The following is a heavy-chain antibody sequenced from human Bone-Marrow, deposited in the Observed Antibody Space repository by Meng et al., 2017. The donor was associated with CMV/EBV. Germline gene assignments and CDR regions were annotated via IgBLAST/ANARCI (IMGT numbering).Heavy chain of an antibody. J-gene: IGHJ4*02. CDR2: ISTSSHT. Sequence: GESLKISCAASGFTFSTYNMNWVRQAPGKGLEWVSSISTSSHTYYADSVKGRFTISRDNAKNSLYLQMNSLRAEDTAVYYCAREGVFGWGQGTTVTGYS. CDR3: AREGVFG. V-gene: IGHV3-21*06. D-gene: IGHD3-10*01. CDR1: GFTFSTYN.